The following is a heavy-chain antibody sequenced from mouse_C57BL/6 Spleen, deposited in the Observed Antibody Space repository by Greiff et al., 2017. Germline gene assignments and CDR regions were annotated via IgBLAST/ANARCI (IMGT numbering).Heavy chain of an antibody. CDR1: GYSFTDYN. J-gene: IGHJ4*01. CDR2: INPNYGTT. CDR3: AMTYYGSSFYAMDY. D-gene: IGHD1-1*01. V-gene: IGHV1-39*01. Sequence: EVQLQESGPELVKPGASVKISCKASGYSFTDYNMNWVKQSNGKSLEWIGVINPNYGTTIYNQKFKVKATLTVDQSSSTAYMQLTSLTSEDSAVYYCAMTYYGSSFYAMDYWGQGTSVTVAS.